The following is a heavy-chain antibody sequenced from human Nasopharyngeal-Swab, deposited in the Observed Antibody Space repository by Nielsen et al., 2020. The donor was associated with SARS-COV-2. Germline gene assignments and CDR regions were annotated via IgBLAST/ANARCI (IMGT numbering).Heavy chain of an antibody. CDR3: ARGRIKRELWFGELLRYYYYGMDV. CDR2: INPSGGSP. J-gene: IGHJ6*02. V-gene: IGHV1-46*01. D-gene: IGHD3-10*01. Sequence: ASVKVSCKASGYTFTSYYIHWVRQAPGQGLEWMGIINPSGGSPSYAQKFQGRVTMTRDTATSTVYMELSSLRSEDTAVYYCARGRIKRELWFGELLRYYYYGMDVWGQGTTVTVSS. CDR1: GYTFTSYY.